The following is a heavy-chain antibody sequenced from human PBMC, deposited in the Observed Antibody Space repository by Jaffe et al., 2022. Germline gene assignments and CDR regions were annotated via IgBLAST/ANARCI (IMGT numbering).Heavy chain of an antibody. CDR1: GYSISSGYY. D-gene: IGHD2-2*01. CDR2: IYHSGST. J-gene: IGHJ5*02. CDR3: ARHGPAAMFGWFDP. Sequence: QVQLQESGPGLVKPSETLSLTCAVSGYSISSGYYWGWIRQPPGKGLEWIGSIYHSGSTYYNPSLKSRVTISVDTSKNQFSLKLSSVTAADTAVYYCARHGPAAMFGWFDPWGQGTLVTVSS. V-gene: IGHV4-38-2*01.